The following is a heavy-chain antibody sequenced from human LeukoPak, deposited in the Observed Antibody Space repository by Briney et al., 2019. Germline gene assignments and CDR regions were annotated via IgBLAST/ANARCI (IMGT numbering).Heavy chain of an antibody. V-gene: IGHV3-23*01. J-gene: IGHJ3*02. CDR1: GFTFSSYA. Sequence: GGSLRLSCAASGFTFSSYAMSWVHQAPGKGLEWVSAISGSGGSTYYADSVKGRFTISRDNSKNTLYLQMNSLRAEDTAVYYCAKVGCSSTSCRRAFDIWGQGTMVTVSS. D-gene: IGHD2-2*01. CDR2: ISGSGGST. CDR3: AKVGCSSTSCRRAFDI.